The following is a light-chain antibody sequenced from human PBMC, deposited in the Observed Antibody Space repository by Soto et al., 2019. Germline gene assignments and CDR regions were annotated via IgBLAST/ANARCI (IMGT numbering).Light chain of an antibody. CDR1: QSVSSY. CDR2: DAS. V-gene: IGKV3-11*01. CDR3: QQRSNWPLT. Sequence: IVLTQSPGTLSLSPGERATLSCRASQSVSSYLAWYQHKPGQAPRLLIYDASNRATGIPARFSGSGSGTDFTLTISSLEPEDFAVYYCQQRSNWPLTFGGGTKVDIK. J-gene: IGKJ4*01.